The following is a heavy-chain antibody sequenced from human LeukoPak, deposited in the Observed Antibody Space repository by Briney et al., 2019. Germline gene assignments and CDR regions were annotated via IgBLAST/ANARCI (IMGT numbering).Heavy chain of an antibody. D-gene: IGHD2-2*02. CDR3: ARGPISATAIPEN. CDR2: INSDGTST. CDR1: EFTLSSYW. J-gene: IGHJ4*02. V-gene: IGHV3-74*03. Sequence: GGSLRLSCAASEFTLSSYWMHWVRQAPGKGLVWVSRINSDGTSTTYADFVKGRFTISRDSAKNTLYLQMNSLRDEDTAVYYCARGPISATAIPENWGQGTLVTVSS.